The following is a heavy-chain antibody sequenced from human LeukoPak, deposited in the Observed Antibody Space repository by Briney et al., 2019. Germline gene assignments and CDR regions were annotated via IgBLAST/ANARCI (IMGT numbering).Heavy chain of an antibody. CDR2: IYHSGST. CDR1: GVTISSGNW. Sequence: PSETLSLTCEVSGVTISSGNWWSWVRQPPGKGLEWIGQIYHSGSTNYNPPLKSRVTISVDKSKNHFSLRLSSVTAADTAVYYCARESDSGYYLNYWGHGTLFTVSS. V-gene: IGHV4-4*02. D-gene: IGHD3-22*01. CDR3: ARESDSGYYLNY. J-gene: IGHJ4*01.